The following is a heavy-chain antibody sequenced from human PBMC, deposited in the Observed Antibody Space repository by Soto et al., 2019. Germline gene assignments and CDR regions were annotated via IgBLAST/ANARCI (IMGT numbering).Heavy chain of an antibody. D-gene: IGHD2-21*02. CDR3: ARESDVDAFAI. V-gene: IGHV3-48*03. J-gene: IGHJ3*02. Sequence: EVQLVESGGGLVQPGGSLRLSCGASGFTFSSYEMNWVRQAPGKGLEWVSYISSSGSTIYYADSVKGRFTISRDNAKNSLYLKMNSVRAEDTGVYYCARESDVDAFAIWGQVTMVTVSS. CDR1: GFTFSSYE. CDR2: ISSSGSTI.